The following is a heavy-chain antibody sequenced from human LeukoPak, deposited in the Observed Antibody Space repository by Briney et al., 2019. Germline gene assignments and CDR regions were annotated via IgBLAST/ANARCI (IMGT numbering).Heavy chain of an antibody. J-gene: IGHJ5*02. CDR1: GFTFSSYA. CDR3: ARGSSTGTLSLWFDP. D-gene: IGHD1-14*01. CDR2: VSYDGSNK. V-gene: IGHV3-30*01. Sequence: GGSLRLSCAASGFTFSSYAMHWVRQAPGKGLGRVAVVSYDGSNKYYADSVKGRFTISRDNSKNTLYLQMNSLRAEDTAVYYCARGSSTGTLSLWFDPWGQGTLVTVSS.